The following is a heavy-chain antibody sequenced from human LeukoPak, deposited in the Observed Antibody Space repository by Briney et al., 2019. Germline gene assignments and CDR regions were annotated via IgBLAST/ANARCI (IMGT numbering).Heavy chain of an antibody. V-gene: IGHV1-2*02. CDR2: INPNGGGT. D-gene: IGHD6-19*01. CDR1: GYTFTDYH. CDR3: ARENNSGWYRKAAFDY. J-gene: IGHJ4*02. Sequence: ASVKVSCKSSGYTFTDYHMHWVRQAPGQGLEWMGLINPNGGGTNYAQSFQGRVTMTRDTSIGTAYMELSSLISDDTAIYYCARENNSGWYRKAAFDYWGQGTLVTVTS.